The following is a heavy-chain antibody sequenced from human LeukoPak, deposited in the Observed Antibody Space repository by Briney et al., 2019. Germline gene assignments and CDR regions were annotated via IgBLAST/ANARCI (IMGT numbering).Heavy chain of an antibody. CDR2: IYYSGST. CDR3: ARGTYYYDSSGYYYADDY. V-gene: IGHV4-39*01. J-gene: IGHJ4*02. Sequence: KPSETLSLTCTVSGGSISSSSYYWGWIRQPPGKGLEWIGSIYYSGSTYYNPSLKSRVTISVDTSKNQFSLKLSSVTAADTAVYYCARGTYYYDSSGYYYADDYWGQGTLVTVSS. D-gene: IGHD3-22*01. CDR1: GGSISSSSYY.